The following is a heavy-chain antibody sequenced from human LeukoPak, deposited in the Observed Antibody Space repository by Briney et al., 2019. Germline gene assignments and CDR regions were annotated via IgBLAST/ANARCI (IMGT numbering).Heavy chain of an antibody. J-gene: IGHJ5*02. Sequence: GGSLRLSCAASGFTFSSYWMHWVRQAPGKGLVWVSRINSDGSSTSYADSVKGRFTISRDNAKNTLYLQMNSLRAEDTAVYYCARGSSIAAGLFDPWGQGTLVTVSS. D-gene: IGHD6-13*01. CDR2: INSDGSST. CDR1: GFTFSSYW. CDR3: ARGSSIAAGLFDP. V-gene: IGHV3-74*01.